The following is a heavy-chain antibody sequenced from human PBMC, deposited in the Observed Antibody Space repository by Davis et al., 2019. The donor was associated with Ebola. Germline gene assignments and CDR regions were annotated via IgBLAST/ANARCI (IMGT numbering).Heavy chain of an antibody. D-gene: IGHD1-26*01. CDR1: GFTFSNYW. CDR3: AKDTSNIWFDI. J-gene: IGHJ3*02. Sequence: HTGGSLRLSCAASGFTFSNYWMYWVRQTPGKGLVWVSRIKTDGSTTNYADSVRGRFTISRDNAKNTLYLQMNGLRVEDTAIYYCAKDTSNIWFDIWGQGTMVTVSS. V-gene: IGHV3-74*01. CDR2: IKTDGSTT.